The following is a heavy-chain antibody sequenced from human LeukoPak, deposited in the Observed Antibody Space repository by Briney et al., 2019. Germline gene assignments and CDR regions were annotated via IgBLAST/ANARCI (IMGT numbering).Heavy chain of an antibody. J-gene: IGHJ3*02. CDR2: VRYDGSDK. D-gene: IGHD5-18*01. Sequence: PGGSLRLSCAASGFTFSNHGIHWVRQAPGKGLEWVAFVRYDGSDKYYADSVKGRFTISRDNSKNSVYMQMNSLRAEDTAVYYCVNIQLASPDIWGQGTMVTVSS. CDR3: VNIQLASPDI. V-gene: IGHV3-30*02. CDR1: GFTFSNHG.